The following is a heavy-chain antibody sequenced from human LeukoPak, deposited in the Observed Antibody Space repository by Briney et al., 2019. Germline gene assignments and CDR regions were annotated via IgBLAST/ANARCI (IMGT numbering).Heavy chain of an antibody. J-gene: IGHJ3*02. D-gene: IGHD6-19*01. CDR1: GFTVSSNY. V-gene: IGHV3-66*01. CDR2: IYSGGST. Sequence: GGSLRLSCAASGFTVSSNYMSWVRQVPGKGLEWVSVIYSGGSTYYADSVKGRFTISRDNSKNTLYLQMNSLRAEDTAVYYCARGRKQWLVHQDAFDIWGQGTMVTVSS. CDR3: ARGRKQWLVHQDAFDI.